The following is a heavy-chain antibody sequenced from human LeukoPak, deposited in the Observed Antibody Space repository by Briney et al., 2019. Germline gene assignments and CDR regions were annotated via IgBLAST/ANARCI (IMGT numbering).Heavy chain of an antibody. D-gene: IGHD3-22*01. Sequence: SETLSLTCAVYGGSLSSYYWSWIRQPAGKGLEWIGRIYTSGSTNYNPSLKSRVTMSVDTSKNQFSLKLSSVTAADTAVYYCASTYDSSGYGFDYWGQGTLVTVSS. CDR3: ASTYDSSGYGFDY. CDR1: GGSLSSYY. CDR2: IYTSGST. V-gene: IGHV4-59*10. J-gene: IGHJ4*02.